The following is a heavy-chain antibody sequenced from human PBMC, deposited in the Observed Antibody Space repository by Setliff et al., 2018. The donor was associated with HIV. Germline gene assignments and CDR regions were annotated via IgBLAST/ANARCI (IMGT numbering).Heavy chain of an antibody. CDR1: GGAFRGCRYY. V-gene: IGHV4-39*01. CDR3: ARPALGIGGGSRFDI. J-gene: IGHJ4*02. CDR2: MHYGGFF. Sequence: PSETLSRTCTVSGGAFRGCRYYWGWIRQPPGKGLEWIGNMHYGGFFWYSPSLKSRVTISVDTSKNQFSLKLSSVTAADTAVYYCARPALGIGGGSRFDIWGQGTRVTVSS. D-gene: IGHD3-10*01.